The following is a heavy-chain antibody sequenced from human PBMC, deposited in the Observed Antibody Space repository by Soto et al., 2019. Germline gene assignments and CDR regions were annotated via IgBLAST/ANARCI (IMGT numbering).Heavy chain of an antibody. J-gene: IGHJ5*02. CDR3: ARVGSGSYSLFVWFDP. CDR1: GFTFSSYA. Sequence: PGGSLRLSCAASGFTFSSYAMHWVRQAPGKGLEWVAVISYDGSNKYYADSVKGRFTISRDNSKNTLYLQMNSLRAEDTAVYYCARVGSGSYSLFVWFDPWGQGTLVTVSS. D-gene: IGHD1-26*01. CDR2: ISYDGSNK. V-gene: IGHV3-30-3*01.